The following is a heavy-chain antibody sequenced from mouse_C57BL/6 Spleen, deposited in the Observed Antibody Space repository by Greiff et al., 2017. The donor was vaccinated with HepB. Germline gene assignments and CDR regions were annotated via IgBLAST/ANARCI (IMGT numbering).Heavy chain of an antibody. CDR1: GFTFSDYY. V-gene: IGHV5-12*01. J-gene: IGHJ4*01. CDR3: ARHGGGDAMDY. CDR2: ISNGGGST. Sequence: DVMLVESGGGLVQPGGSLKLSCAASGFTFSDYYMYWVRQTPEKRLEWVAYISNGGGSTYYPDTVKGRFTISRDNAKNTLYLQMSRLKSEDTAMYYCARHGGGDAMDYWGQGTSVTVSS.